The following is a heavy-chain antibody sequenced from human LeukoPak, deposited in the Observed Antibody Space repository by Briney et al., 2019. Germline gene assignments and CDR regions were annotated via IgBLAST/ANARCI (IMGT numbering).Heavy chain of an antibody. D-gene: IGHD4-17*01. CDR1: GGTFISYA. CDR2: IIPIFGTA. CDR3: ARSIFYGDYAPWYYFDY. V-gene: IGHV1-69*05. J-gene: IGHJ4*02. Sequence: GASVKVSCKASGGTFISYAISWVRQAPGQGLDWMGGIIPIFGTANYAQKFQGRVTITTDESTSTAYMELSSLRSEDTAVYYCARSIFYGDYAPWYYFDYWGQGTLVTVSS.